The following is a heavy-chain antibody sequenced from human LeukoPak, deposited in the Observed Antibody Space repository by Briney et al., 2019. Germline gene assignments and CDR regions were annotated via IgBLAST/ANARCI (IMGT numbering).Heavy chain of an antibody. CDR2: IYPGDSDT. CDR3: ARRGYYDTSGSNNWFDP. Sequence: GESLKISCKGSGYTFASYWIGWVRQMPGQGLEWMGIIYPGDSDTRYSPSFQGQVTISTDKSISTAYLQWSSLKASDTAMYYCARRGYYDTSGSNNWFDPWGQGTLVTVSS. D-gene: IGHD3-22*01. J-gene: IGHJ5*02. V-gene: IGHV5-51*01. CDR1: GYTFASYW.